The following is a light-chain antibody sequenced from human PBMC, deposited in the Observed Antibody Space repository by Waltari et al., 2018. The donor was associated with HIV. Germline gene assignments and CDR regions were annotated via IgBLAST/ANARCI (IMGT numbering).Light chain of an antibody. CDR1: QPIDTN. Sequence: EIVLTQSPPTLSVSPGERAILSCRASQPIDTNLAWYQQKPGQAPRLLIYAASTRAPGIPPKFSGSGSGTRFTLTISSLQSEDFAVYYCQQYNVWPPNTFGQGTKVEIK. J-gene: IGKJ2*01. CDR2: AAS. V-gene: IGKV3-15*01. CDR3: QQYNVWPPNT.